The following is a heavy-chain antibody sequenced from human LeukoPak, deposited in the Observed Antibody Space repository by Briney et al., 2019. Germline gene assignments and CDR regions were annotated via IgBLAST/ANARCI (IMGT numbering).Heavy chain of an antibody. CDR2: IFHSGGT. D-gene: IGHD6-13*01. J-gene: IGHJ5*02. V-gene: IGHV4-39*01. Sequence: SETLSLTCTVSGGSISSSSYYWGWIRQPPGKGLEWVGSIFHSGGTYSNPSLKSRVTISVDTSKNQFSLKLTSVTAADTAMYFCARTFPGSSSIWFDPWGQGTLVTVSS. CDR3: ARTFPGSSSIWFDP. CDR1: GGSISSSSYY.